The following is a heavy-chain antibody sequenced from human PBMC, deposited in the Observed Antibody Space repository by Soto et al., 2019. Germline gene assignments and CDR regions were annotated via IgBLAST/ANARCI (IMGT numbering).Heavy chain of an antibody. J-gene: IGHJ6*03. CDR1: SGSISSSNW. CDR2: IYHSGST. CDR3: AREYGGDGDYTHEYYYYMDV. D-gene: IGHD4-17*01. Sequence: SETLSLTCAVSSGSISSSNWWSWVRQPPGKGLEWIGEIYHSGSTNYNPSLKSRVTISVDKSKNQFSLKLSSVTAADTAVYYCAREYGGDGDYTHEYYYYMDVWGKGTTVTVSS. V-gene: IGHV4-4*02.